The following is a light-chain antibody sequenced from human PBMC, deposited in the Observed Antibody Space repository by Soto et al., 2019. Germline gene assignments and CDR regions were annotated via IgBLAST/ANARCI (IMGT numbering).Light chain of an antibody. V-gene: IGKV1-13*02. CDR2: DAS. CDR1: QGISSA. CDR3: QQFNSYPRT. Sequence: AIKLTQSPSSMSASVGDRVTITCRASQGISSALAWYQQKPGKAPKLLIYDASSLESGVPSRFSGSGYGTDFTLTISSLQPEDFATYYCQQFNSYPRTFGQGTKVEIK. J-gene: IGKJ1*01.